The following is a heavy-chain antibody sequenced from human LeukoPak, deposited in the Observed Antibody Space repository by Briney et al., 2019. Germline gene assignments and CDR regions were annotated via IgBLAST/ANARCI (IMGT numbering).Heavy chain of an antibody. Sequence: PGGSLRLSCAASGFTFSSYWMHWVRQAPGKGLVWVSRINSDGSSKNYADSVKGRFTISRDNAKNKLYLQMDSLRAEDTAVYYCARLLLSPYCGGDCYAATSDYWGQGTLVTVSS. CDR3: ARLLLSPYCGGDCYAATSDY. CDR2: INSDGSSK. CDR1: GFTFSSYW. J-gene: IGHJ4*02. V-gene: IGHV3-74*01. D-gene: IGHD2-21*02.